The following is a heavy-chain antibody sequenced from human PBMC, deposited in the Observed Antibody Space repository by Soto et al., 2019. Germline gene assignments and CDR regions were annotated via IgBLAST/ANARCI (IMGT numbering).Heavy chain of an antibody. CDR1: GFTFTNYA. D-gene: IGHD2-8*01. Sequence: EVQLWESGGGLVQPGGSLRLSCVVSGFTFTNYAMSWVRQAPGKGPEWVAAVRANGRDTFYTDSVKGRFTVSRDNSKNTVYLQMNSLRAEDTATYYCAKKLTIGVPGYFHYWGQGTPVTVSS. J-gene: IGHJ4*02. CDR2: VRANGRDT. V-gene: IGHV3-23*01. CDR3: AKKLTIGVPGYFHY.